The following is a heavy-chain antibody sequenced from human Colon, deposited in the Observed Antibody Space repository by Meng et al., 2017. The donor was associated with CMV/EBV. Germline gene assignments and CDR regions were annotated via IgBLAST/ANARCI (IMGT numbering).Heavy chain of an antibody. CDR2: ISPDGINQ. CDR3: ARDVGLAVSGTDLSSPDF. J-gene: IGHJ4*02. CDR1: GFTFSSYS. D-gene: IGHD6-19*01. V-gene: IGHV3-30*03. Sequence: GESLKISCAASGFTFSSYSMSWVRQAPGKGLEWVAVISPDGINQYYTDSVKGRFTISRDNSKNTLYLQMNSLRPEDTAVYYCARDVGLAVSGTDLSSPDFWGQGTLVTVSS.